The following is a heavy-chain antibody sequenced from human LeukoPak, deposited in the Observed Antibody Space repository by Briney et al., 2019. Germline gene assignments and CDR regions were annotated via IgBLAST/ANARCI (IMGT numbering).Heavy chain of an antibody. J-gene: IGHJ4*02. CDR2: IHPPDSDT. V-gene: IGHV5-51*01. Sequence: GESLKISCKGSGYSFTSYWNGWVRQMPGKGLEWMGIIHPPDSDTRYSPSFQGQVTISADKSISTAYLQWNSLKASDTAMYYCARWGGYCTGGSCYPLYYFDSWGQGTLVTVSS. D-gene: IGHD2-15*01. CDR3: ARWGGYCTGGSCYPLYYFDS. CDR1: GYSFTSYW.